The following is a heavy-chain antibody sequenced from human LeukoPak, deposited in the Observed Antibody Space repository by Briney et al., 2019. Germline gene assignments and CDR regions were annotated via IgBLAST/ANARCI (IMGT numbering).Heavy chain of an antibody. CDR3: ASARELVECDY. CDR2: ISAYNGNT. V-gene: IGHV1-18*01. CDR1: GYSFTSYG. Sequence: GASVKVSCKASGYSFTSYGFSWVRQAPGQGLEWMGWISAYNGNTNYAQKFQGRVTMTTDTSTSTVYMELRSLRSDDTAVYYCASARELVECDYWGQGTLVTVSS. D-gene: IGHD1-7*01. J-gene: IGHJ4*02.